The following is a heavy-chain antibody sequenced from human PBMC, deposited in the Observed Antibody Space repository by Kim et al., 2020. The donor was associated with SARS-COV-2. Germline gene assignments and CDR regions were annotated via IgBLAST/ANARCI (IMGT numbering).Heavy chain of an antibody. J-gene: IGHJ4*02. CDR3: ARDEMATRDYYGSGSYWGR. CDR1: GGSLRSYY. CDR2: VDYSGRT. V-gene: IGHV4-59*01. Sequence: SETLSLTCSIAGGSLRSYYWSWIRQFPGKGLEWIGFVDYSGRTNYNPSLKSRVNISVDTSTTQFSLKLFSVTATDTAIYYCARDEMATRDYYGSGSYWGRWGQGTLITVSS. D-gene: IGHD3-10*01.